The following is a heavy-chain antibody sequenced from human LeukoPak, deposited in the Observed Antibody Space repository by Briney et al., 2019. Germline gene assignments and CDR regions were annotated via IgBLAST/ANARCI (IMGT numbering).Heavy chain of an antibody. Sequence: GGSLRLSCAASGFTFSSYGMHWVRQAPGKGLEWVAVISYDGSNKYYADSVKGRFTISRDNSKNTLYLQMNSLRAEDTAVYYCARLTIFGVVTRWSAFDIWGQGTMVTVSS. CDR1: GFTFSSYG. D-gene: IGHD3-3*01. J-gene: IGHJ3*02. CDR3: ARLTIFGVVTRWSAFDI. V-gene: IGHV3-30*03. CDR2: ISYDGSNK.